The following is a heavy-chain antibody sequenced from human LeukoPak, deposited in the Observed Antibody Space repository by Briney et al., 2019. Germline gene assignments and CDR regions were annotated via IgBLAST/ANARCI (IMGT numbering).Heavy chain of an antibody. CDR2: IYTSGST. CDR1: GGSISSYY. J-gene: IGHJ5*02. V-gene: IGHV4-4*07. CDR3: ARDYGSWGGVVWFDP. Sequence: SETLSLTCTVSGGSISSYYWSWIRQPAGKGLEWIGRIYTSGSTNYNPSLKSRVTMSVDTSKNQSSLKLSSVTAADTAVYYCARDYGSWGGVVWFDPWGQGTLVTVSS. D-gene: IGHD3-16*01.